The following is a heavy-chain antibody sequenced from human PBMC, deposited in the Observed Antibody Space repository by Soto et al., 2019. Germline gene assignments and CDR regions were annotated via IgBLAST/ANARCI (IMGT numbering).Heavy chain of an antibody. V-gene: IGHV4-34*01. J-gene: IGHJ6*02. CDR2: INHSGST. D-gene: IGHD2-2*02. CDR1: GGPFSGYY. CDR3: ARLLRPVRRPQYCSSTSCYTRGMDV. Sequence: PSETLSLTCAVYGGPFSGYYWSWIRQPPGKGLEWIGEINHSGSTNYNPSLKSRVTISVDTSKNQFSLKLSSVTAADTAVYYCARLLRPVRRPQYCSSTSCYTRGMDVWGQGTTVTVSS.